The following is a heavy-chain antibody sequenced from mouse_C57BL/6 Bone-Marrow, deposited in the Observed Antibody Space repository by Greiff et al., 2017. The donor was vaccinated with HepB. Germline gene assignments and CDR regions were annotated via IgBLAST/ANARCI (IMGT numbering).Heavy chain of an antibody. V-gene: IGHV1-20*01. D-gene: IGHD2-4*01. Sequence: EVQLQQSGPELVKPGDSVKISCKASGYSFTGYFMNWVMQSHGKSLEWIGRINPYNGDTFYNQKFKGKATLTVDKSSSTAHMELRSLTSEDSAVYYCARSAYDYDERGWAMDYWGQGTSVTVSS. CDR1: GYSFTGYF. J-gene: IGHJ4*01. CDR3: ARSAYDYDERGWAMDY. CDR2: INPYNGDT.